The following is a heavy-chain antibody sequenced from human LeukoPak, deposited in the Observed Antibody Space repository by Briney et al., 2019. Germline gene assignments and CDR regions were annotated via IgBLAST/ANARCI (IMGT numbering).Heavy chain of an antibody. CDR3: AREVSGSYYFDY. CDR2: INSDGRDT. D-gene: IGHD1-26*01. CDR1: GFTFSSYW. Sequence: GGSLRLSCAASGFTFSSYWMHWVRQAPEKGLVWVSRINSDGRDTRYADSVKGRFTISRDNAKNTLYLQMNSLRAEDTAVYYCAREVSGSYYFDYWGQGTLVTVSS. V-gene: IGHV3-74*01. J-gene: IGHJ4*02.